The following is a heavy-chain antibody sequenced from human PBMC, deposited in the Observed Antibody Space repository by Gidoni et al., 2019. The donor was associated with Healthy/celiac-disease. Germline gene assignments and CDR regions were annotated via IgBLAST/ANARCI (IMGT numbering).Heavy chain of an antibody. Sequence: EVQLVESGGGLVQPGRSLRLSCAASGFTFDDYAMHWVRQAPGKGLEWVSGISWNSGSIGYADSVKGRFTISRDNAKNSLYLQMNSLRAEDTALYYCAKDHYGDYVLPWFDPWGQGTLVTVSS. J-gene: IGHJ5*02. D-gene: IGHD4-17*01. CDR1: GFTFDDYA. CDR2: ISWNSGSI. CDR3: AKDHYGDYVLPWFDP. V-gene: IGHV3-9*01.